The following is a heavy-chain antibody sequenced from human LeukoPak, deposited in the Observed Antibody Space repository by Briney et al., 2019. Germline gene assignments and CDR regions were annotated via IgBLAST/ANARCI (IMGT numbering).Heavy chain of an antibody. CDR1: GGSISSYY. D-gene: IGHD3-3*01. CDR2: IYYSGST. Sequence: SETLSLTCTVSGGSISSYYWSWIRQPPGKGLEWIAYIYYSGSTNYNPSLKSRVTISVDTSKNQFSLKLSSVTAADTAVYYCARGTIFGPPYFDYWGQGTLVTVSS. CDR3: ARGTIFGPPYFDY. J-gene: IGHJ4*02. V-gene: IGHV4-59*01.